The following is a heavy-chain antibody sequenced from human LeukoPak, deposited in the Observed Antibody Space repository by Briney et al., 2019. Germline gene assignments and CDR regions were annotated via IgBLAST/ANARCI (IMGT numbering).Heavy chain of an antibody. Sequence: SETLSLTRTVSGGSIGTYYWNWIRQPPGKGLEWIGYIFYSGSTSYNPSLKSRVTISVDTSKNQFSLKLSSVTAADTALYYCARERGGDYSDAFDIWGQGTMVTVSS. D-gene: IGHD4-11*01. CDR1: GGSIGTYY. V-gene: IGHV4-59*01. CDR2: IFYSGST. J-gene: IGHJ3*02. CDR3: ARERGGDYSDAFDI.